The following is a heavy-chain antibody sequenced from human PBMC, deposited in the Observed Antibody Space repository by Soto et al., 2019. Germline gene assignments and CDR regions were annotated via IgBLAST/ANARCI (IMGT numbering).Heavy chain of an antibody. CDR1: GFTFSSYG. CDR2: IWYDGSNK. Sequence: GGSLRLSCAASGFTFSSYGMHWVRQAPGKGLEWVAVIWYDGSNKYYADSVKGRFTISRDNSKNTLYLQMNSLRAEDTAVYYCARDRGVTKDALFSYYYYYGMDVWGQGTTVTVSS. D-gene: IGHD4-17*01. J-gene: IGHJ6*02. V-gene: IGHV3-33*01. CDR3: ARDRGVTKDALFSYYYYYGMDV.